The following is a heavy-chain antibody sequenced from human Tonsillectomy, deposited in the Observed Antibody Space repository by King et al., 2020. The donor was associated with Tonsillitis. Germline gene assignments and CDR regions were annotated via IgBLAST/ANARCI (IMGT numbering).Heavy chain of an antibody. V-gene: IGHV5-10-1*01. CDR3: ASGGTPAGPIEY. J-gene: IGHJ4*02. Sequence: QLVQSGAEVKKPGESLRISCKGSGYNFATHWIHWVRQRPAKGLEWMGRIDPSDSYTNYSPSFQGHVTISADTSITTAYLQFNSLKASDTAIYYCASGGTPAGPIEYWGQGTLVTVSS. CDR1: GYNFATHW. CDR2: IDPSDSYT. D-gene: IGHD2-2*01.